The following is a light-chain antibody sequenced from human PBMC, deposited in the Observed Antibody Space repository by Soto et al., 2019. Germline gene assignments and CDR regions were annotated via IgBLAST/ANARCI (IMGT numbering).Light chain of an antibody. J-gene: IGLJ2*01. Sequence: QSALTQPASVSGSPGQSSTISCTGTSSDVGSYNLVSWYQQHPGKAPKLMIYEGSKRPSGVSNRFSGSKSGNTASLKISGLQAEDEADYYCCSYAGSSTMVFGGGTKVTVL. CDR2: EGS. CDR1: SSDVGSYNL. V-gene: IGLV2-23*01. CDR3: CSYAGSSTMV.